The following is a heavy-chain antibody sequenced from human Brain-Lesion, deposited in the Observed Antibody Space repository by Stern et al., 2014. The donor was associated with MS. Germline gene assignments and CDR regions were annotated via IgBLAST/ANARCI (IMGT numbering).Heavy chain of an antibody. CDR3: ARGAGVFDS. V-gene: IGHV4-39*02. Sequence: VQLVQSGPGLVKPSETLSLTCTVSGGSIGRSSYYWGWIRQPPGKGLEWIGNIFYTGSTFYDPSLKSRVPLSVAPSNHPFSLSLNSGPAADTAVYYCARGAGVFDSWGQGTLVTVSP. J-gene: IGHJ4*02. D-gene: IGHD6-19*01. CDR1: GGSIGRSSYY. CDR2: IFYTGST.